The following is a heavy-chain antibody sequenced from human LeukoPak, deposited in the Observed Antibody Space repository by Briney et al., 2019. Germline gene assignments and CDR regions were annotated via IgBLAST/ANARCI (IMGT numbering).Heavy chain of an antibody. D-gene: IGHD4-17*01. CDR3: AREDDYGDYVLDY. Sequence: ASVKVSCKASGYTFTGYYMHWVRQAPGQGLEWMGWINPNSGGTSYAQKFQGRVTMTRDTSISTAYMEVSRLRSDDTAVYYCAREDDYGDYVLDYWDQGTLVTVSS. J-gene: IGHJ4*02. CDR2: INPNSGGT. V-gene: IGHV1-2*02. CDR1: GYTFTGYY.